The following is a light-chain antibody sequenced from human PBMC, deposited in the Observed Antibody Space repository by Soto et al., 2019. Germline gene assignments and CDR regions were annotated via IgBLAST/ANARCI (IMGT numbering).Light chain of an antibody. Sequence: QSVLTQPPSASGTPGQRVTISCSGNSSNIGSNYVYWYQQLPGTAHKPLIYRNNQRPSGVPDRFSGSKSGTSASLAISGLRSEGEADYYCAAWDDSLSGHVVFGGGTKLTVL. V-gene: IGLV1-47*01. CDR3: AAWDDSLSGHVV. J-gene: IGLJ2*01. CDR2: RNN. CDR1: SSNIGSNY.